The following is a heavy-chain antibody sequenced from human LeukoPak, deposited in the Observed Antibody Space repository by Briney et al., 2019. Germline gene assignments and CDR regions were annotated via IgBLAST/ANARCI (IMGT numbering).Heavy chain of an antibody. CDR2: INHSGST. D-gene: IGHD2-15*01. V-gene: IGHV4-34*01. CDR3: ARLGYCSGGSCYSVVY. J-gene: IGHJ4*02. Sequence: SETLSLTCAVYGGSFSGYYWSWIRQPPGKGLEWIGEINHSGSTNYNPSLKSRVTISVDTSKNQFSLKLSSVAAADTAVYYCARLGYCSGGSCYSVVYWGQGTLVTVSS. CDR1: GGSFSGYY.